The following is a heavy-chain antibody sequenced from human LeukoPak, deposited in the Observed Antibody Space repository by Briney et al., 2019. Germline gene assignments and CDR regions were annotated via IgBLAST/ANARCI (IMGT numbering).Heavy chain of an antibody. CDR1: GFTFSSYA. J-gene: IGHJ5*02. D-gene: IGHD6-19*01. Sequence: PGGSLRLSCAASGFTFSSYAMHWVRQAPGKGLEWVAVISDDGINKYYADSVKGRFTISRDNSKNTLYLQMNSLRAEDTAVYFCARDRYSSGWYDTNWFGPWGQGTLVTVSS. V-gene: IGHV3-30-3*01. CDR2: ISDDGINK. CDR3: ARDRYSSGWYDTNWFGP.